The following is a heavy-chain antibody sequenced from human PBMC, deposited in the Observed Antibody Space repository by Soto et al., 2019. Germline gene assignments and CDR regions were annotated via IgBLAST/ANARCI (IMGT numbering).Heavy chain of an antibody. CDR2: IYYSGST. J-gene: IGHJ6*02. CDR3: ARERRDYGVYYYGMDV. CDR1: GGSISSGGYY. Sequence: SETLSLTCTVSGGSISSGGYYWSWIRQHPGKGLEWIGYIYYSGSTYYNPSLKSRVTISVDTSKNQFSLKLSSVTAADTAVYYCARERRDYGVYYYGMDVWGQGTTVTVSS. D-gene: IGHD4-17*01. V-gene: IGHV4-31*03.